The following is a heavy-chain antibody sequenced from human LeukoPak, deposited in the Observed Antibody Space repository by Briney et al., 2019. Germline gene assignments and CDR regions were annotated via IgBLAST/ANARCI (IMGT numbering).Heavy chain of an antibody. Sequence: PGGSLRLSCAASGFTFSSYSMNWVRQAPGKGLEWVSSISSSSSYIYYADSVKGRFTISRDNAKNSLYLQMNSLRAEDTAVYYCARRAGSSKLFDYWGQGTLVTVSS. CDR2: ISSSSSYI. CDR3: ARRAGSSKLFDY. J-gene: IGHJ4*02. D-gene: IGHD1-26*01. CDR1: GFTFSSYS. V-gene: IGHV3-21*01.